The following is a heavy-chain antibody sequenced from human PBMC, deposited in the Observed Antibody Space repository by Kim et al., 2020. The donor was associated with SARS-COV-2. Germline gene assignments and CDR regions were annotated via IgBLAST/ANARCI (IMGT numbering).Heavy chain of an antibody. CDR2: ISTNNGNT. V-gene: IGHV1-18*01. CDR3: ARGGVLTTFRGTIRSYYG. J-gene: IGHJ6*01. CDR1: GYSFTSHN. D-gene: IGHD3-16*01. Sequence: ASVKVSCRAFGYSFTSHNISWVRQAPGQGLEWMGWISTNNGNTKYAQNVQGRVTMTTATSMTTAYMELRGLTSGDTAVYYCARGGVLTTFRGTIRSYYG.